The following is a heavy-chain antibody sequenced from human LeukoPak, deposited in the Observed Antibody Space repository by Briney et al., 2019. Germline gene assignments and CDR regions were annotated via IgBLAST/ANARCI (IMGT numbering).Heavy chain of an antibody. CDR3: ARQGIAVAGFDI. V-gene: IGHV4-59*08. J-gene: IGHJ3*02. D-gene: IGHD6-19*01. CDR2: IYYSGST. CDR1: GGSFSDYY. Sequence: SETLSLTCAVYGGSFSDYYWSWIRQPPGKGLEWIGYIYYSGSTNYNPSLKSRVTISVDTSKNQFSLKLSSVTAADTAVYYCARQGIAVAGFDIWGQGTMVTVSS.